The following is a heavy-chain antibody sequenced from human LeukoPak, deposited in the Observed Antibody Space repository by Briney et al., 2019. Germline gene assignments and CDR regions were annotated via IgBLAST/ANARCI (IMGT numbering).Heavy chain of an antibody. J-gene: IGHJ4*02. D-gene: IGHD6-19*01. CDR2: IYYSGST. V-gene: IGHV4-39*07. Sequence: SETLSLTCTVSGGSIGSSSYYWGWIRQPPGKGLEWIGSIYYSGSTYYNPSLKSRVTISVDTSKNQFSLKLSSVTAADTAVYYCARDYSSGWYLDCWGQGTLVTVSS. CDR3: ARDYSSGWYLDC. CDR1: GGSIGSSSYY.